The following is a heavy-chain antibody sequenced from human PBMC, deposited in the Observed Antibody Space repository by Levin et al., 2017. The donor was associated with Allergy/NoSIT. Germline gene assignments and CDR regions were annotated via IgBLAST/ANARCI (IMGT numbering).Heavy chain of an antibody. Sequence: SQTLSLTCAISGDSVSRNNAAWNWIRQSPSRGLEWLGRTFYRSKWYNDYAVSVKSRISINPDTSKNQFSLQLNSVTPEDTAVYYCTRAPLSYRTQYGMDVWGQGTTVTVSS. V-gene: IGHV6-1*01. CDR1: GDSVSRNNAA. J-gene: IGHJ6*02. CDR2: TFYRSKWYN. CDR3: TRAPLSYRTQYGMDV. D-gene: IGHD3-16*02.